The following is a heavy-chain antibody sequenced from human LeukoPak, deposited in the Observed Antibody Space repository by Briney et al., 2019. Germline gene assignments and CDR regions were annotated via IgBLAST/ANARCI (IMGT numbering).Heavy chain of an antibody. CDR3: ARGPGHDWYFDL. Sequence: GGSLRLSCAASGFTFSSYGMHWVRQAPGKGLEWVAVIWYDGSNKYYADSVQGRFTISRDNSKNTLYLQMKSLRAEDTAVYYCARGPGHDWYFDLWGRGTLVTVSS. CDR2: IWYDGSNK. J-gene: IGHJ2*01. D-gene: IGHD3-10*01. V-gene: IGHV3-33*01. CDR1: GFTFSSYG.